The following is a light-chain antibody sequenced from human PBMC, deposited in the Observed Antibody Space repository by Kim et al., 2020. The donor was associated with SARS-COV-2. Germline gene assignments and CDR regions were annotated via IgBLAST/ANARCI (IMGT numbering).Light chain of an antibody. CDR2: AKN. CDR3: NSRDTNDNVV. J-gene: IGLJ2*01. CDR1: SLRSYY. V-gene: IGLV3-19*01. Sequence: VAVGQTVRITCRGDSLRSYYATWYQQKPGQAPILLLYAKNNRPSGIPDRFPGSNSGNTASLTIPGAQAEDEADYYCNSRDTNDNVVFGGGTSLTVL.